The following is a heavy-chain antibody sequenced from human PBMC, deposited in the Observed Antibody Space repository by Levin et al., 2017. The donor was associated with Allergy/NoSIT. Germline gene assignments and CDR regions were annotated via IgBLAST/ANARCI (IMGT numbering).Heavy chain of an antibody. V-gene: IGHV4-59*01. Sequence: SQTLSLTCTVSGDSINDYYWSWIRQSPGKGLEWIGYIYYSGSTNYNPSLKSRVTILVDTSKNQFSLKLTSVTAADTAVYYCSREGRDGYNYFDYWGQGSLVTVSS. CDR1: GDSINDYY. CDR3: SREGRDGYNYFDY. J-gene: IGHJ4*02. CDR2: IYYSGST. D-gene: IGHD5-24*01.